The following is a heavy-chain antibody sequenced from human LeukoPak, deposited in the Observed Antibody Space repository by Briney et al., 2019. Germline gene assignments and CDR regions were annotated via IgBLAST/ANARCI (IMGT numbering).Heavy chain of an antibody. Sequence: SETLSLTCAVYGWSFSGYYWSWIRQPPGKGLEWIVEINHSGSNNYNPSLKGRVTIPVDTSKNQFSLKLSSVTAADTAVYYCARGLQPTMVRGVKNWFDPWGQGTLVTVSS. CDR1: GWSFSGYY. D-gene: IGHD3-10*01. V-gene: IGHV4-34*01. CDR3: ARGLQPTMVRGVKNWFDP. CDR2: INHSGSN. J-gene: IGHJ5*02.